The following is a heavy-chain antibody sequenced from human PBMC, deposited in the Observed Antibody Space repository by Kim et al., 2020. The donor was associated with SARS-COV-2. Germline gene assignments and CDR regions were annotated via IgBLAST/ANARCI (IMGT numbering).Heavy chain of an antibody. D-gene: IGHD2-21*02. CDR3: ARDTPGNGGNFKGYYYYGMGV. V-gene: IGHV3-53*04. CDR2: IYSGGST. CDR1: GFTVSSNY. Sequence: GGSLRLSCAASGFTVSSNYMSWVRQAPGKGLEWVSVIYSGGSTYYADSVKGRFTISRHNSKNTLYLQMNSLRAEDTAVYYCARDTPGNGGNFKGYYYYGMGVWGQGTTVTVSS. J-gene: IGHJ6*02.